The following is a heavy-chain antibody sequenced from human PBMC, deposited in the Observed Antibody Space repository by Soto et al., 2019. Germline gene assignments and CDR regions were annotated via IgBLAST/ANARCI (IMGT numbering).Heavy chain of an antibody. CDR2: ISSNSGYI. CDR3: ARDSTVWERRGAAFDI. CDR1: GFTFRLHA. Sequence: EVQLVESGGGLVKPGGSLRLSCAASGFTFRLHAMNWVRQAPGKGLEWVSYISSNSGYIYYADSVKGRFTISRDNAQKSLYLQMDSLRVEDTAVYYCARDSTVWERRGAAFDIGGLGTKVTVSS. V-gene: IGHV3-21*01. J-gene: IGHJ3*02. D-gene: IGHD1-26*01.